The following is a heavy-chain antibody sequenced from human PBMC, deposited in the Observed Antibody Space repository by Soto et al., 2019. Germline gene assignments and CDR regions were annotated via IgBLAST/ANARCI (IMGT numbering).Heavy chain of an antibody. D-gene: IGHD3-3*01. CDR2: ISGSGGST. Sequence: PLGVLRLSCVGSGFTFSMFAMSWVRQAPGKGLEWISSISGSGGSTYYADSVKGRFTVSRDNSKTTVFLQMNSLRTEDTAVYFCAKERNFWSGTAGFDSWGQGSPVTVSS. J-gene: IGHJ5*01. CDR3: AKERNFWSGTAGFDS. CDR1: GFTFSMFA. V-gene: IGHV3-23*01.